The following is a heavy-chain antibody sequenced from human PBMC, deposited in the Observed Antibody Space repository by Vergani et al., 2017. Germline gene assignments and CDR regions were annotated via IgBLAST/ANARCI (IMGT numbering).Heavy chain of an antibody. D-gene: IGHD2-2*01. Sequence: QVQLVQSGAEVKKPGSSVKVSCKASGGTFSSYAISWVRQAPGQGLEWMGGIIPIFGTANYAQKFQGRVTITADESTGTAYMELSSLRAEVTAVYYCARHNRYCSSTSCYWNWFDPWGQGTLVTVSS. CDR1: GGTFSSYA. CDR3: ARHNRYCSSTSCYWNWFDP. V-gene: IGHV1-69*01. J-gene: IGHJ5*02. CDR2: IIPIFGTA.